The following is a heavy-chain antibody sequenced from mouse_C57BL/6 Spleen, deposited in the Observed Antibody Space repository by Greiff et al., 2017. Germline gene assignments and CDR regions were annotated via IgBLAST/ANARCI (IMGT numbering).Heavy chain of an antibody. CDR3: ARGDSNYGSYYAMDY. J-gene: IGHJ4*01. Sequence: QVQLQQPGAELVRPGSSVKLSCKASGYTFTSYWMHLVKQRPIQGLEWIGNIYPSDSETHYNQKFKDKATLTVDKSSSTAYMQLSSLTSEDSAVYYCARGDSNYGSYYAMDYWGQGTSVTVSS. V-gene: IGHV1-52*01. D-gene: IGHD2-5*01. CDR2: IYPSDSET. CDR1: GYTFTSYW.